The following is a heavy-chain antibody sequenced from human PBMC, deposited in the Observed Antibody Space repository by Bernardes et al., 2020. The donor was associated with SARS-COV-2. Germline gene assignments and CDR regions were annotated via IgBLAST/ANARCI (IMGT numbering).Heavy chain of an antibody. V-gene: IGHV4-61*02. CDR1: GASISSGSYY. CDR3: ARDRIPAPWFDP. Sequence: SETLSLTCTVSGASISSGSYYWNWIRQPAGKGLEWIGRIHTSGTTNYSPPLKSRVTISLDTTKNQLSLKLNSATAADTAVYYCARDRIPAPWFDPWGQGILVTVSS. J-gene: IGHJ5*02. CDR2: IHTSGTT. D-gene: IGHD2-2*01.